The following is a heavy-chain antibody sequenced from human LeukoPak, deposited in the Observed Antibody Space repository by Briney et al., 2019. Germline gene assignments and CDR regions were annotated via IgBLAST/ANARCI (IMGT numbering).Heavy chain of an antibody. CDR2: INPNTGGT. CDR1: GYTFTDYY. V-gene: IGHV1-2*02. D-gene: IGHD2-21*01. Sequence: ASVTVSCTPSGYTFTDYYMHWVRQPPGQGLEWMGWINPNTGGTSSAQKFQGRVTMTRDTSVTTVYMEVKWLTSGDTAIYYCARADRLDGGPYLIGPWGQGTLVTVSS. J-gene: IGHJ5*02. CDR3: ARADRLDGGPYLIGP.